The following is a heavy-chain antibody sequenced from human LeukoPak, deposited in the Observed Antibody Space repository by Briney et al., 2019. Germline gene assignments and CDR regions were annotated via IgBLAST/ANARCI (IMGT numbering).Heavy chain of an antibody. Sequence: SETLSLTCAVYGVSFNIYYWTWIRQPPGKGLEWIGEVNHSGTTNYTPSLKSRVTISVDTSKDQFSLKLTSVTAADTAMYFCARGRAEYSSGWFRYNWFDPWGQGTLVIVSS. J-gene: IGHJ5*02. D-gene: IGHD6-19*01. CDR3: ARGRAEYSSGWFRYNWFDP. CDR1: GVSFNIYY. CDR2: VNHSGTT. V-gene: IGHV4-34*01.